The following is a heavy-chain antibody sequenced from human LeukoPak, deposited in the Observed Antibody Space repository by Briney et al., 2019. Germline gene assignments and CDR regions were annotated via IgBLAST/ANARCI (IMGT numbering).Heavy chain of an antibody. Sequence: SETLSLTCAVYGGSFSGYYWSWIRQPPGKGLEWIGYIYYSGSTYYNPSLKSRVTISVDTSKNQFSLKLSSVTAADTAVYYCARGPGVVPAATALGWFDPWGQGTLVTVSS. CDR1: GGSFSGYY. CDR3: ARGPGVVPAATALGWFDP. J-gene: IGHJ5*02. V-gene: IGHV4-34*09. D-gene: IGHD2-2*01. CDR2: IYYSGST.